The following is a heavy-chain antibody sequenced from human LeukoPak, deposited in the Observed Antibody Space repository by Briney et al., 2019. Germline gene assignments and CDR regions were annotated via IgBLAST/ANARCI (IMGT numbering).Heavy chain of an antibody. V-gene: IGHV1-18*01. CDR2: ISGYNGHT. J-gene: IGHJ5*02. D-gene: IGHD6-13*01. CDR1: GYTFTSYG. CDR3: ARDLPAAGKYNWFDP. Sequence: ASAKVSCKASGYTFTSYGFSWVRQAPGQGLEWMGWISGYNGHTNYAQKFQGRVTMTTDTSTSTAYMDLRSLRSDDTAVYYCARDLPAAGKYNWFDPWGQGTLVTVSS.